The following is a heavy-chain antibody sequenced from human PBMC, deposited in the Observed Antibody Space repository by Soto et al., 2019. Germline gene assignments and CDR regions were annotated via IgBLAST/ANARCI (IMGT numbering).Heavy chain of an antibody. V-gene: IGHV5-51*01. D-gene: IGHD3-16*02. CDR1: GYKFTSSW. Sequence: GEYLKISCRTSGYKFTSSWIAWVRQKPGKGLEWMGIIFPIESDTRYSPSFQGQVTISADRSTSTVFLQWASLKASDTAVYFCARKDKSRYFNWFERLGQGTLVTVSS. CDR3: ARKDKSRYFNWFER. J-gene: IGHJ1*01. CDR2: IFPIESDT.